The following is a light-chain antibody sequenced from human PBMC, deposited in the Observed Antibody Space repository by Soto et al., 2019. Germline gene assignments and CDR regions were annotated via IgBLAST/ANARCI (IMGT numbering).Light chain of an antibody. V-gene: IGLV2-11*01. CDR3: CSFSGSNTLYV. CDR1: SSDVGAYDY. Sequence: QSVLPQPRSVSGSPGQSVTISCTGTSSDVGAYDYVSWYQQHPGKAPKLMIYDVSQRPSGVPDRFSGSKSGSTASLTISGLQAADEADYYCCSFSGSNTLYVFGTGTKLTVL. J-gene: IGLJ1*01. CDR2: DVS.